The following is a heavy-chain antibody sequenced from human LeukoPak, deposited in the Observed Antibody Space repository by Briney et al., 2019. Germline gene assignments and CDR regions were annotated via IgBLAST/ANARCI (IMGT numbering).Heavy chain of an antibody. V-gene: IGHV3-30*03. CDR2: ISYDGNKK. CDR3: GAYDYIWGSYRYRLSDY. J-gene: IGHJ4*02. CDR1: GFSFSSYG. Sequence: PGGSLRLSCAASGFSFSSYGMHWVRQAPGKGLEWVAVISYDGNKKYYADSVKGRFTISRDNSKNTLYLQMNSLRAEDTAVYYCGAYDYIWGSYRYRLSDYWGQGTLVTVSS. D-gene: IGHD3-16*02.